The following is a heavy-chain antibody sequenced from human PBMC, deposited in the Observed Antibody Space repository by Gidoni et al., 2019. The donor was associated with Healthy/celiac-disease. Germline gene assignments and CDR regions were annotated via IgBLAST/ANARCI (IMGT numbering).Heavy chain of an antibody. D-gene: IGHD3-10*01. J-gene: IGHJ4*02. CDR2: ISGSGGRT. CDR1: GFTFSSYA. CDR3: AKTAGLGESPYYFDY. V-gene: IGHV3-23*01. Sequence: EVQLLESGGGLVQPGGSLGLSCAASGFTFSSYARSWVRQAPGKGLEWVSAISGSGGRTYYADSVKGRFTISRDNSKNTLYLQMNSLRAEDTAVYYCAKTAGLGESPYYFDYWGQGTLVTVSS.